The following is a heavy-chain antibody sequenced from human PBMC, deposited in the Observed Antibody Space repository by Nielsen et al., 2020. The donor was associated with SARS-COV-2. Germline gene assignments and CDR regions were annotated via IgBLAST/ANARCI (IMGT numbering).Heavy chain of an antibody. CDR2: INHSGST. D-gene: IGHD5-18*01. Sequence: SETLSLTCAVYGGSFSGYYWSWIRQPPGKGLEWIGEINHSGSTNYNPSLKSRVTISVDTSKNQFSLKLSSVTAADTAVYYCAGGGYSYGYGYWGQGTLVTVSS. J-gene: IGHJ4*02. CDR3: AGGGYSYGYGY. V-gene: IGHV4-34*01. CDR1: GGSFSGYY.